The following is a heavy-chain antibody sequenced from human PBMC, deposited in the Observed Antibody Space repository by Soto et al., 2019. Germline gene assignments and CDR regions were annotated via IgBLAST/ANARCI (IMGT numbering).Heavy chain of an antibody. J-gene: IGHJ4*02. CDR3: ASVRADYYDSSGPLGY. CDR1: GFTFSSYG. V-gene: IGHV3-30*19. D-gene: IGHD3-22*01. CDR2: IWYDGSNK. Sequence: GGSLRLSCAASGFTFSSYGMHWVRQAPGKGLEWVAVIWYDGSNKYYADSVKGRFTISRDNSKNTLYLQMNSLRAEDTAVYYCASVRADYYDSSGPLGYWGQGTLVTVSS.